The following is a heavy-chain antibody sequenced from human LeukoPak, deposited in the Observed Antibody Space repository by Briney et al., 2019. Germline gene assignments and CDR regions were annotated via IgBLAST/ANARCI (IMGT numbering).Heavy chain of an antibody. V-gene: IGHV3-15*01. CDR3: AAVGEWLSNAFNT. CDR1: GFTFSIAW. Sequence: GGSLRLSCAASGFTFSIAWMSWVRQAPGMGLEWVGRIKSRGDGETRDYAAPVKDRFIISRDDSKNTLYLQMNSLRTEDTAIYYCAAVGEWLSNAFNTWGQGTLVTVSA. D-gene: IGHD3-3*01. CDR2: IKSRGDGETR. J-gene: IGHJ3*02.